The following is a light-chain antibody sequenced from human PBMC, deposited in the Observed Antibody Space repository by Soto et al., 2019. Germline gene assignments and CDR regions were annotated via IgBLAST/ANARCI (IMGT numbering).Light chain of an antibody. J-gene: IGLJ3*02. V-gene: IGLV2-14*01. CDR3: SSYTTITTQV. CDR2: EVN. CDR1: SSDVGGFNY. Sequence: QSALTQPASVSGSPGQSITISCTGTSSDVGGFNYVSWYQQYPGKAPNLIINEVNKRPLGVSDRFSGSKSGNTASLTVSGLRAEDEADYYCSSYTTITTQVFGGGTKVTVL.